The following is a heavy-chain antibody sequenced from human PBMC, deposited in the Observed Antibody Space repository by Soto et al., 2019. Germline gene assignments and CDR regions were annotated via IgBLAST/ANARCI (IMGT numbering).Heavy chain of an antibody. V-gene: IGHV1-24*01. CDR2: FDPEDGET. CDR1: GYTLTELS. D-gene: IGHD3-16*02. J-gene: IGHJ4*02. CDR3: ATADLPWGSYHPLMAPDGY. Sequence: GASVKVSCKVSGYTLTELSMHWVRQAPGKGLEWMGGFDPEDGETIYAQKFQGRVTMTEDTSTDTAYMELSSLRSEDTAVYYCATADLPWGSYHPLMAPDGYWGQGTLVTVSS.